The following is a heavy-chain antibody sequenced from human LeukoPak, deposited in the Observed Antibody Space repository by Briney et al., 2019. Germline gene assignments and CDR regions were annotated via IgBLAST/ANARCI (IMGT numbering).Heavy chain of an antibody. CDR2: IYYSGST. Sequence: SETLSLTCTVSGGSISSDYWSWIRQPPGKGLEWIGYIYYSGSTNYNPSLKSRVTISVDTSKNQFSLKLSSVTAADTAVYYCARGYSSGWTYYYYGMDVWGQGTTVTVSS. V-gene: IGHV4-59*01. CDR1: GGSISSDY. J-gene: IGHJ6*02. CDR3: ARGYSSGWTYYYYGMDV. D-gene: IGHD6-19*01.